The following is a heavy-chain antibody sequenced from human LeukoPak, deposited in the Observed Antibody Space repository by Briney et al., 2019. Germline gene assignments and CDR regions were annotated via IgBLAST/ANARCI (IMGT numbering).Heavy chain of an antibody. CDR2: IDWDDDK. Sequence: SGPMLVKPTQTLTLTCTFSGFSLSTSGMCVSWIRQPPGEALVWLARIDWDDDKYYGTSLKTRLTISKDTSKNQVVLTMTNMDPVDTATYYCARMTSGSYGKRGFDPWGQGTLVTVSS. CDR3: ARMTSGSYGKRGFDP. CDR1: GFSLSTSGMC. V-gene: IGHV2-70*11. D-gene: IGHD3-10*01. J-gene: IGHJ5*02.